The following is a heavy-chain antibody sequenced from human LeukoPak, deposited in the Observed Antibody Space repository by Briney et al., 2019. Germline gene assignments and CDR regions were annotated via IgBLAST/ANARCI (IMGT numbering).Heavy chain of an antibody. CDR1: GYTFTGYY. Sequence: ASVKVSCKASGYTFTGYYMHWMRQAPGQGLEWMGWINPNSGGTNYAQKFQGRVTMTRDTSISTAYMELSRLRSDDTAVYYCARAKDTLYDSSGYYYFHAFDIWGQGTMVTVSS. V-gene: IGHV1-2*02. CDR2: INPNSGGT. D-gene: IGHD3-22*01. CDR3: ARAKDTLYDSSGYYYFHAFDI. J-gene: IGHJ3*02.